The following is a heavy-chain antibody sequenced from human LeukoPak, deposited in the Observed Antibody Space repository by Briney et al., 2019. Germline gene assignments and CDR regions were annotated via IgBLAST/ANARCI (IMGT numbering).Heavy chain of an antibody. CDR2: ISGSGGST. J-gene: IGHJ4*02. CDR3: AKMEAWTTVTGSGVDY. CDR1: GFTFSSYA. Sequence: GGSLRLSCVASGFTFSSYAMSWVRQAPGKGLEWVSGISGSGGSTYYADSVKGRFTISGDNSKKTLYLQMNCLRAEDTAVHYCAKMEAWTTVTGSGVDYWGQGTLVTVSS. V-gene: IGHV3-23*01. D-gene: IGHD4-17*01.